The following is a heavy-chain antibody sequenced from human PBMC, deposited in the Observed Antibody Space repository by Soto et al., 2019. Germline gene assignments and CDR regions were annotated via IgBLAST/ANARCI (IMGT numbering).Heavy chain of an antibody. Sequence: EVQLVESGGGLVQPGGSLRLSCAASGFTFSSYWMSWVRQAPGKGLEWVANIKQGGGEKYYVDSVKGRFTISRDNARNSLFLQMSSLRAEDTAGYYCARDKVNGDSHFDYWGQGTLVTVSS. CDR1: GFTFSSYW. V-gene: IGHV3-7*01. J-gene: IGHJ4*02. D-gene: IGHD3-10*01. CDR3: ARDKVNGDSHFDY. CDR2: IKQGGGEK.